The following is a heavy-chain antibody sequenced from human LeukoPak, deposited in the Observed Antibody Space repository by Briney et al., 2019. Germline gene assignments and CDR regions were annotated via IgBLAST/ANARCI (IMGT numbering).Heavy chain of an antibody. CDR3: GRRDGGWDLYY. CDR2: IYPGDSDT. CDR1: GYNFTNYW. Sequence: PGESLKISCKGSGYNFTNYWIGCGRQMPGKGVEWMGIIYPGDSDTRYSPSFQGQVTISADKSISTAYLQWSTLKASGTGLYFCGRRDGGWDLYYLGQGDLVTVSS. D-gene: IGHD3-16*01. V-gene: IGHV5-51*01. J-gene: IGHJ4*02.